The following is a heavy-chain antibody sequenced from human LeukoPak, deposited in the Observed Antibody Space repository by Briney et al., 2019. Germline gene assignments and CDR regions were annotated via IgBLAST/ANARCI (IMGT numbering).Heavy chain of an antibody. D-gene: IGHD3-10*01. CDR1: GGSISGYS. J-gene: IGHJ5*02. Sequence: PSETLSLTRIVSGGSISGYSWIWIRQPPGQGLEWIGYFHNSRTTSYNPSLTGRVTISVDTAMDQISLKLNSVTAADTAVYYCARGHLGLSPWGQGTLVTVSS. V-gene: IGHV4-59*01. CDR2: FHNSRTT. CDR3: ARGHLGLSP.